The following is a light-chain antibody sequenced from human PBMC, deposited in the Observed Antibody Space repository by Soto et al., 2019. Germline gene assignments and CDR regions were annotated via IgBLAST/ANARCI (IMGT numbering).Light chain of an antibody. Sequence: QSALTQPRSVSGSHGQSVTISCTGTSSDVGGYNYVSWYQQHPGKAPKLMIYDVSERPSGVPDRVSGSKSGNTASLTISCLQAEDEADYSCCSYACSFYVFGTGTKLTVL. J-gene: IGLJ1*01. V-gene: IGLV2-11*01. CDR3: CSYACSFYV. CDR2: DVS. CDR1: SSDVGGYNY.